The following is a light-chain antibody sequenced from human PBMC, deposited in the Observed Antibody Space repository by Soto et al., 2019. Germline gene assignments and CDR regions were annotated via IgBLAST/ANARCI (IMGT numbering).Light chain of an antibody. Sequence: QSALTQPASVSGSPGQSITISCTGTISDVGGYEYVSWYQQHPGKAPKLLIYEVTNRPSGVSARFSGSKSANTASLTISGLQSDDEADYYCTSFTSSSTLPYVFGTGTKVTVL. CDR1: ISDVGGYEY. CDR3: TSFTSSSTLPYV. CDR2: EVT. V-gene: IGLV2-14*01. J-gene: IGLJ1*01.